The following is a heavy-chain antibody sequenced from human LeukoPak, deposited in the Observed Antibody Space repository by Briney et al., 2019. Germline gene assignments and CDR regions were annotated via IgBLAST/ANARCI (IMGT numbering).Heavy chain of an antibody. CDR1: GFTFSSFA. CDR2: ISGSGGDSGGST. Sequence: GGSLRLSCAASGFTFSSFAMSWVRQAPGKGLEWVPVSVISGSGGDSGGSTYYADSVKGRFTISRDDSNNTPYLQMNNLKVEDTAVYYCAKHRSGIAASGSNYWGQGTLVSVSS. CDR3: AKHRSGIAASGSNY. V-gene: IGHV3-23*01. J-gene: IGHJ4*02. D-gene: IGHD6-13*01.